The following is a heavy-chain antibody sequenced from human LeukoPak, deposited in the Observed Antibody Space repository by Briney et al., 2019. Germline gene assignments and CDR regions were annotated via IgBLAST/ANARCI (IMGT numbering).Heavy chain of an antibody. D-gene: IGHD3-10*01. CDR2: ISGSGGST. CDR1: GFTFSSYA. Sequence: SGGSLRLSCAASGFTFSSYAMSWVRQAPGTGLEWVAAISGSGGSTYYADSVKGRFTISRDNSKNTLYLQMNSLRAEDTAVYYCAKQSLLWFALVVRYMDVWGKGTTVTVSS. J-gene: IGHJ6*03. V-gene: IGHV3-23*01. CDR3: AKQSLLWFALVVRYMDV.